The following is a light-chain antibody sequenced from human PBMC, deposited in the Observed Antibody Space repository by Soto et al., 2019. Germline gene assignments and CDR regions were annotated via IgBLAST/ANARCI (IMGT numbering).Light chain of an antibody. CDR1: QGISSW. V-gene: IGKV1-12*01. Sequence: IRLPQQRSHVSGSKEDRVTVTGRASQGISSWLAWYQQKPGKAPKLLIYAASSLESGVPSRFSGCGSGTEFTLTISGLQAEDLATYYSLQHDSYSRTFGQGTKV. J-gene: IGKJ1*01. CDR2: AAS. CDR3: LQHDSYSRT.